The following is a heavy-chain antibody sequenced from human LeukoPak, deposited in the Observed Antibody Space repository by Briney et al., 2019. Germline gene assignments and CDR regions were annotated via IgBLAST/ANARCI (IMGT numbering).Heavy chain of an antibody. V-gene: IGHV1-8*01. CDR1: GYTFTNYD. Sequence: ASVKVSCKPSGYTFTNYDINWVRQAPGQGLEWMGWMSPNNGNTGYAQKFQGRVTMTRDTSINTAYMELSSLRSEDTAVYYCASNPPRTGDFNYWGQGALVTVSS. J-gene: IGHJ4*02. D-gene: IGHD7-27*01. CDR2: MSPNNGNT. CDR3: ASNPPRTGDFNY.